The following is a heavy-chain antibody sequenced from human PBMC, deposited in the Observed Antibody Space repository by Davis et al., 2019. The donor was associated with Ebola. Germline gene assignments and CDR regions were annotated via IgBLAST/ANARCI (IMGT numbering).Heavy chain of an antibody. Sequence: GESLKISCEASGFTFNIYWLHWVRQAPGRGLVWVSRINSDGSTTKYADSVKGRFTISRDNSKNTLYLQMNSLRAEDTAVYYCARVASYSSGWQPSNYWGQGTLVTVSS. CDR2: INSDGSTT. V-gene: IGHV3-74*01. CDR3: ARVASYSSGWQPSNY. CDR1: GFTFNIYW. J-gene: IGHJ4*02. D-gene: IGHD6-19*01.